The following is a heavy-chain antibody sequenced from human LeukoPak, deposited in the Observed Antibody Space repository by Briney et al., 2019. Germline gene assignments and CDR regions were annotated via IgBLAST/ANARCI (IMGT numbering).Heavy chain of an antibody. D-gene: IGHD3-10*01. CDR2: ISAYNGNT. J-gene: IGHJ4*02. CDR1: GYTFTSYG. CDR3: ARVGSGNYYRTLTEFDY. V-gene: IGHV1-18*01. Sequence: GASVKVSCKASGYTFTSYGISWVRQAPGQGLEWMGWISAYNGNTNYAQKLQGRVTMTTDTSTSTAYMELRSLRSDDTAVYYCARVGSGNYYRTLTEFDYWGQGTLVTVSS.